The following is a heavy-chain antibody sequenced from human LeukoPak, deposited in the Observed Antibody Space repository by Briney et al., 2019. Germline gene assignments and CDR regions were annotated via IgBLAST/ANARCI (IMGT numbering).Heavy chain of an antibody. D-gene: IGHD6-19*01. V-gene: IGHV3-30-3*01. CDR3: ARDFGLGRGWYGGDY. CDR1: GFTFTSYA. Sequence: PGRSLRLSCAASGFTFTSYAMHWVRQAPGKGLEWVAIISNAGSNKYYAASVKGRFTISRDNSKSTVYLQVNSLRAEDTAVYYCARDFGLGRGWYGGDYWGQGTLVTVSS. CDR2: ISNAGSNK. J-gene: IGHJ4*02.